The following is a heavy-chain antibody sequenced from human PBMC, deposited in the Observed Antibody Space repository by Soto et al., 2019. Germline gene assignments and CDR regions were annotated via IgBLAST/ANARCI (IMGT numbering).Heavy chain of an antibody. Sequence: SETLSLTCTVSGGSISGYYWSWIRQPPGKGLDWIGYIYYTGSTNYNPSLKSRVTISVDTSKNQFSLKLTSVTAADTAVYYCARWTSGGYNWFDPWGQGTLVTVSS. J-gene: IGHJ5*02. CDR2: IYYTGST. D-gene: IGHD3-10*01. CDR1: GGSISGYY. CDR3: ARWTSGGYNWFDP. V-gene: IGHV4-59*01.